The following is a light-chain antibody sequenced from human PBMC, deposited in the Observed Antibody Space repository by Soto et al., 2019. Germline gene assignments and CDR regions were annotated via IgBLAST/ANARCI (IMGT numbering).Light chain of an antibody. V-gene: IGLV1-44*01. Sequence: QSVLTQPPSASGTPGQRVTISCSGGSSNIGTNAVNWYQQLPGTAPKLLIYNNNQRPSGVPDRFSGSKSCTSASLAISGLQSEDGADYYCAAWDDSLNGYVFGTGTKLTVL. CDR2: NNN. CDR1: SSNIGTNA. J-gene: IGLJ1*01. CDR3: AAWDDSLNGYV.